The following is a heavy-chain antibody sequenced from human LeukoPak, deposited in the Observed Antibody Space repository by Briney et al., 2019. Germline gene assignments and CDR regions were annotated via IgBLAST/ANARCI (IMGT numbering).Heavy chain of an antibody. Sequence: GRSLRLSCAASGFTFSSYAMHWVRQAPGKGLEWVAVISYDGSNKYYADSVKGRFTISRDNSKNTLYLQMNSLRAEDTAVYYCARVITFGVVADAFDIWGQGTMVTVSS. J-gene: IGHJ3*02. CDR3: ARVITFGVVADAFDI. D-gene: IGHD3-3*01. CDR2: ISYDGSNK. CDR1: GFTFSSYA. V-gene: IGHV3-30-3*01.